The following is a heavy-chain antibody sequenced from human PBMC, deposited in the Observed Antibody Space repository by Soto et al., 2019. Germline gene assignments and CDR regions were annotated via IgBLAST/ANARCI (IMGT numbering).Heavy chain of an antibody. CDR1: GFTFTNYA. Sequence: VQLLQSGGEVRKPGASVKVSCKTSGFTFTNYAINWVRQAPGQGLQWMGWISAYSGDTKYAQRCQGRLTVTTDPSTTTAYMELRSLRSDDTAVYSCARDGRAFSIFGETMDVWGQGTTVTVSS. V-gene: IGHV1-18*01. D-gene: IGHD3-3*01. CDR2: ISAYSGDT. CDR3: ARDGRAFSIFGETMDV. J-gene: IGHJ6*02.